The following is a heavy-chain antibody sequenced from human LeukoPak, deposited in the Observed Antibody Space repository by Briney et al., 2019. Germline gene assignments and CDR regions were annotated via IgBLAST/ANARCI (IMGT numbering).Heavy chain of an antibody. D-gene: IGHD5-18*01. V-gene: IGHV1-69*05. CDR2: IIPIFGTS. CDR3: ARGLDASMETAYDY. J-gene: IGHJ4*02. Sequence: ASVKVSCKASGGSFNAYAISWVRQAPGQGLEWMGGIIPIFGTSNYAQKLQGRVTISTDESTSTAYMEVSSLRSEETAIYYCARGLDASMETAYDYWGQGTLVTVSS. CDR1: GGSFNAYA.